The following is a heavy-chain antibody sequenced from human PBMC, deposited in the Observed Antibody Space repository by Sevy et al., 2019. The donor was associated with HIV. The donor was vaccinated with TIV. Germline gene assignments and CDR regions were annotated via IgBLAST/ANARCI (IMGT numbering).Heavy chain of an antibody. D-gene: IGHD6-13*01. CDR3: AKGTLIGAAGLDAFDI. CDR1: GFTFSSYA. CDR2: SGSGGNT. V-gene: IGHV3-23*01. Sequence: GGSLRLSCAASGFTFSSYAMNWVRQAPGKGLEWVSSGSGGNTYYADSVKGRFTIARDSSKNTVSLKMNSLRAEGSAIYYCAKGTLIGAAGLDAFDIWGQGTKVTVSS. J-gene: IGHJ3*02.